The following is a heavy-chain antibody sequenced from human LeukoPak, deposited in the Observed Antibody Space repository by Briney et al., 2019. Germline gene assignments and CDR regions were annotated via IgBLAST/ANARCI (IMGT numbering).Heavy chain of an antibody. CDR1: GFTFSRHG. Sequence: GRSLRLSCAASGFTFSRHGIHWVRQAPGKGLEWVAVISYDGSNKYYADSVKGRFTISRDNSKNTLYLQMNSLRAEDTAVYYCARGGGYNFGCFDLWGRGTLVTVSS. CDR3: ARGGGYNFGCFDL. J-gene: IGHJ2*01. CDR2: ISYDGSNK. D-gene: IGHD5-24*01. V-gene: IGHV3-30*03.